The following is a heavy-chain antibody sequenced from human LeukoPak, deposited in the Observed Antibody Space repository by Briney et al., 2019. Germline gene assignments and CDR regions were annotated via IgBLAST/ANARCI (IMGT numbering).Heavy chain of an antibody. Sequence: GGSLRLSCAASGFTFSSHWMSWVRQAPGKGLEWVANIKQDGSEKYYVDSVKGRFTISRDNAKNSLYLQMNSLRAEDTAVYYCARHPSLRYCSGGSCYPLGKYYYYMDVWGKGTTVTVSS. CDR1: GFTFSSHW. J-gene: IGHJ6*03. D-gene: IGHD2-15*01. CDR2: IKQDGSEK. V-gene: IGHV3-7*01. CDR3: ARHPSLRYCSGGSCYPLGKYYYYMDV.